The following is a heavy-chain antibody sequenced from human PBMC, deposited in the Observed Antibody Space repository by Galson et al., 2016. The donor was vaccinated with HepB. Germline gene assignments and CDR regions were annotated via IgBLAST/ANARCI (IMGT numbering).Heavy chain of an antibody. CDR1: GYTFTNYA. J-gene: IGHJ4*02. Sequence: SGYTFTNYAMNWVRQAPGQRPEWMGWINAGNGDTKYSRMFQGRVTITRDTSAGTVYMELSSLRSEDTAVYYCARDLGYGPGNYFPFDFWGQGTLVTVSS. D-gene: IGHD3-10*01. CDR2: INAGNGDT. CDR3: ARDLGYGPGNYFPFDF. V-gene: IGHV1-3*01.